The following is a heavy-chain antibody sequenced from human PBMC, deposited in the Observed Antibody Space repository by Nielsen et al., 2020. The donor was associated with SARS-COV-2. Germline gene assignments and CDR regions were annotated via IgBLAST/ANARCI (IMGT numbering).Heavy chain of an antibody. V-gene: IGHV5-51*01. D-gene: IGHD3-22*01. CDR1: GYSFTSYW. CDR2: IYPGDSDT. Sequence: GESLKISCKGSGYSFTSYWIGWVRQMPGKGLEWMGIIYPGDSDTRYSPSFQGQVTISADKSISTAYLQWSSLKDSDTAVYYCARPADYYDSGGYYLGILYYFEYWGQGTLVTVS. CDR3: ARPADYYDSGGYYLGILYYFEY. J-gene: IGHJ4*02.